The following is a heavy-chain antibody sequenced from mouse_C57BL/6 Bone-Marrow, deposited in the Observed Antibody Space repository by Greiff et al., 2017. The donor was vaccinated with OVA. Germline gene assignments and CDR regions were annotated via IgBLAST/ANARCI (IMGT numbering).Heavy chain of an antibody. CDR1: GFNIKDDY. Sequence: VHLKQSGAELVRPGASVKLSCTASGFNIKDDYMHWVKERPEQGLEWIGWIDPENGDTEYASKFQGKATITADTSSKTVYLHLSSLTSEDTAVYYCTTYRYWGQGTTLTVSS. CDR2: IDPENGDT. CDR3: TTYRY. J-gene: IGHJ2*01. V-gene: IGHV14-4*01.